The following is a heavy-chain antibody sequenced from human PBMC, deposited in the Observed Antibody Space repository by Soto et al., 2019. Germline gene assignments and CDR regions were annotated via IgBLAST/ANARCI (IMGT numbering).Heavy chain of an antibody. CDR3: ARSRGGYFDY. CDR2: IYYSGST. D-gene: IGHD3-16*01. J-gene: IGHJ4*02. Sequence: QVQLQESGPGLVKPSETLSLTCTVSGGSISSYYWSWIRQPPGKGLEWIGYIYYSGSTNYNPSLNSRVTISVDPPKSQFSLKLSSVTAADTAVYYCARSRGGYFDYWGQGTLVTVSS. V-gene: IGHV4-59*01. CDR1: GGSISSYY.